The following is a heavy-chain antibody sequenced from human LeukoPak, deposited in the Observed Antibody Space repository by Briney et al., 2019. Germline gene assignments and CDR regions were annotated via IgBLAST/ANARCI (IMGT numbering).Heavy chain of an antibody. CDR3: AKDWELGS. J-gene: IGHJ5*02. CDR2: IYIRGST. Sequence: PGGSLRLSCAASGFAFGGYAMHWIRQPPGKGLEWIGNIYIRGSTNYNPSLKSRVTISLDASKDQFSLKLTSVTAADTAFYYCAKDWELGSWGQGTLVTVSS. V-gene: IGHV4-59*01. D-gene: IGHD1-26*01. CDR1: GFAFGGYA.